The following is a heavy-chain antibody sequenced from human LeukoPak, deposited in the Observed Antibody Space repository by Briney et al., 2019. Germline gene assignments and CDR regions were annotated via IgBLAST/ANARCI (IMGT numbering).Heavy chain of an antibody. V-gene: IGHV3-7*01. J-gene: IGHJ6*03. CDR3: ARGPYSSSWYFDWGYYYMDV. Sequence: GGSLRLSCAASGFTFSSYWMSWVRQAPGKGLEWVANIKQDGSEKYYVDSVKGRFTISRDNAKNSLYLQMNSLRAEDTAVYYCARGPYSSSWYFDWGYYYMDVWGKGTTVTISS. CDR2: IKQDGSEK. CDR1: GFTFSSYW. D-gene: IGHD6-13*01.